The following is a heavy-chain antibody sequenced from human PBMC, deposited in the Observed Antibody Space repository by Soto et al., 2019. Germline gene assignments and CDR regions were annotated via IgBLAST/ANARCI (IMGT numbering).Heavy chain of an antibody. CDR2: IYRFGST. V-gene: IGHV4-4*02. J-gene: IGHJ6*02. D-gene: IGHD6-13*01. CDR1: GGSISSRNW. Sequence: PSETLSLTCAVSGGSISSRNWWSWVRQPPGKGLEWIGEIYRFGSTNSNPSLRGRVTISLDKSNNQFSLTLTSVTAADTAVYYCARLAPGKQLVRWYYYYGMDVWGQGTTVTVSS. CDR3: ARLAPGKQLVRWYYYYGMDV.